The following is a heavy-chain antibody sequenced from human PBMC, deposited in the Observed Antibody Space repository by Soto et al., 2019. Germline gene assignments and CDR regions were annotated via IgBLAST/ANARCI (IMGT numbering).Heavy chain of an antibody. Sequence: PWGSLRLSCEVSGLTFNTSGMHWVRQAPGKGLEWLAVISYDGATQYYGDTVKGRFTISRDNSKNTLFLHMGRLRAEDTAMYYCASVPAEGYWGQGTLVTVSS. CDR3: ASVPAEGY. D-gene: IGHD2-2*01. V-gene: IGHV3-30*03. CDR2: ISYDGATQ. CDR1: GLTFNTSG. J-gene: IGHJ4*02.